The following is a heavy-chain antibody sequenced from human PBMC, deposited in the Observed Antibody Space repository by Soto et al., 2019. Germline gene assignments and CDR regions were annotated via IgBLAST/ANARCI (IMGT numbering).Heavy chain of an antibody. CDR3: ARGSGGSGRSYYYGLDV. D-gene: IGHD3-10*01. Sequence: ASVKVSCKASGYTFTSYDINWVRQATGQGLEWMGWMNPNSGNTGYAQKFQGRFTISRDNSQNTVYLQMNSLRAEDTAVYYCARGSGGSGRSYYYGLDVWGQGTTVTVSS. J-gene: IGHJ6*02. V-gene: IGHV1-8*01. CDR2: MNPNSGNT. CDR1: GYTFTSYD.